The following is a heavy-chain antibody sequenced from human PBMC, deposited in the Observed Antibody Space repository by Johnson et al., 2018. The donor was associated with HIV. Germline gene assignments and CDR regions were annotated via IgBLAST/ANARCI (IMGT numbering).Heavy chain of an antibody. CDR3: AKVAVATAAGGVALDI. D-gene: IGHD6-13*01. J-gene: IGHJ3*02. CDR2: IRYDGSNK. V-gene: IGHV3-30*02. CDR1: GFTFSSYG. Sequence: QVQLVESGGGVVQPGRSLRLSCAASGFTFSSYGMHWVRQAPGKGLEWVAFIRYDGSNKYYADSVKGRFTISRDNSKNTLYLQMNSLRAEDTAVYYCAKVAVATAAGGVALDIWGPGTMVTVSS.